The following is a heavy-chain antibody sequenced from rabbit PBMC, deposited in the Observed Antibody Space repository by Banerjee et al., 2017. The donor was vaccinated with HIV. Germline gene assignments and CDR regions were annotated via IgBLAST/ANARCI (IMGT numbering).Heavy chain of an antibody. CDR2: IGTGSFVTT. D-gene: IGHD4-2*01. CDR1: EFSFSSVYY. V-gene: IGHV1S40*01. CDR3: ASDMGGSHDFNL. J-gene: IGHJ4*01. Sequence: QSLEESGGDLVKPGASLTLTCTASEFSFSSVYYMCWVRQAPGKGLEWIACIGTGSFVTTYYANWAKGRFTISKTSSTTVTLQMTSLTVADTATYFCASDMGGSHDFNLWGQGTLVTV.